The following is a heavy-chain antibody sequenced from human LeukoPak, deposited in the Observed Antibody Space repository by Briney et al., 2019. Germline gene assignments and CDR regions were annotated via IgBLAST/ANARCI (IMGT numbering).Heavy chain of an antibody. CDR1: GFPYDDYD. CDR3: ARDHFSWGSGY. Sequence: GSPRPPFAAPGFPYDDYDMRLVRQPPGKRLEGGSGINWNGGSTGYADSVKDRFTISIGNAKRSLFLHIDSLRAEDTALYYCARDHFSWGSGYWGQGTLVTVSS. J-gene: IGHJ4*02. V-gene: IGHV3-20*03. D-gene: IGHD7-27*01. CDR2: INWNGGST.